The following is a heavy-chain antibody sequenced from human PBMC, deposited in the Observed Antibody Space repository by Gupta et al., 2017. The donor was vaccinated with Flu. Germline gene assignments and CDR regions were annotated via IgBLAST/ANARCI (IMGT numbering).Heavy chain of an antibody. V-gene: IGHV3-33*01. CDR1: GFTFSSHG. CDR3: ARDLRGYSKP. J-gene: IGHJ5*02. D-gene: IGHD6-13*01. CDR2: IWYDGSNK. Sequence: QVQLVESGGGVVQPGRSLRLSCAASGFTFSSHGMHWVRQAPGKGLEWVAVIWYDGSNKYYADSVKGRFTISRDHSKNTLYLQMNSLRAEDTAVYYCARDLRGYSKPWGQGTLVTVSS.